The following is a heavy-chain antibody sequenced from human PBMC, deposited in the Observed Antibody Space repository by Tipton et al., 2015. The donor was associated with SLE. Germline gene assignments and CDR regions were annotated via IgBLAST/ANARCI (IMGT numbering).Heavy chain of an antibody. V-gene: IGHV4-34*01. CDR1: GGSFSGYY. CDR3: ARRLTRYSGYDYFDY. D-gene: IGHD5-12*01. CDR2: INHSGST. Sequence: TLSLTCAVYGGSFSGYYWSWIRQPPGKGLEWIGEINHSGSTNYNPSLKSRVTISVDTSKNQFSLKLSSVTAADTAVYYCARRLTRYSGYDYFDYWGPGTLVTVSS. J-gene: IGHJ4*02.